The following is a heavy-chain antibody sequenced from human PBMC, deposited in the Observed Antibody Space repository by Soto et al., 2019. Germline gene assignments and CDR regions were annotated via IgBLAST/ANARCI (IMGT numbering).Heavy chain of an antibody. J-gene: IGHJ5*02. CDR2: IIPILGIA. V-gene: IGHV1-69*02. D-gene: IGHD2-2*01. CDR1: GGTFSSYT. CDR3: ARGTLEYCSSTSCYARVGWFDP. Sequence: QVQLVQSGAEVKKPGSSVKVSCKASGGTFSSYTISWVRQAPGQGLEWMGRIIPILGIANYAQKFQGRVTITADKSTSTAYMELSSLRSEDTAVYYCARGTLEYCSSTSCYARVGWFDPWGQGTLVTVSS.